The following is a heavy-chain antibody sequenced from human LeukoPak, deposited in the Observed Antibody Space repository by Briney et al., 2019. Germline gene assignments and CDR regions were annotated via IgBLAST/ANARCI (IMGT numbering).Heavy chain of an antibody. J-gene: IGHJ4*02. Sequence: GGSLRLSCAASGFTFSDYYMSWIRQAPGKGLEWVSYISSSGSTIYYADSVKGRFTISRDNAENSLYLQMNSLRAEDTAVYYCARAGDGYNYPDYFDYWGQGTLVTVSS. D-gene: IGHD5-24*01. CDR1: GFTFSDYY. V-gene: IGHV3-11*01. CDR2: ISSSGSTI. CDR3: ARAGDGYNYPDYFDY.